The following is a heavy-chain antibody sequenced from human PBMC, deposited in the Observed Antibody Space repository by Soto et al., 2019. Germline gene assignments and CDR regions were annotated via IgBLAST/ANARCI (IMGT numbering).Heavy chain of an antibody. V-gene: IGHV1-2*04. Sequence: ASVKVSCKASGYTFTGYYMHWVRQAPGQGLEWMGWINPNSGGTNYAQKFQGWVTMTRDTSISTAYMELSRLRSDDTAVYYCARGGWFGDPTAFDISGQGTMVTVSS. CDR3: ARGGWFGDPTAFDI. CDR2: INPNSGGT. D-gene: IGHD3-10*01. CDR1: GYTFTGYY. J-gene: IGHJ3*02.